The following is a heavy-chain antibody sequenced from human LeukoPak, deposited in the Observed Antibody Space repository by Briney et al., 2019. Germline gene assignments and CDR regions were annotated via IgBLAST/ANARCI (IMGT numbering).Heavy chain of an antibody. J-gene: IGHJ4*02. CDR2: IIPIFGTA. CDR1: GGTFSSYA. Sequence: SVKVSCKASGGTFSSYAISWVRQAPGQGLEWMRRIIPIFGTANYAQKFQGRVTITTDESTSTAYMELSSLRSEDTAVYYCARVYYDSSGYYHHFDYWGQGTLVTVSS. D-gene: IGHD3-22*01. V-gene: IGHV1-69*05. CDR3: ARVYYDSSGYYHHFDY.